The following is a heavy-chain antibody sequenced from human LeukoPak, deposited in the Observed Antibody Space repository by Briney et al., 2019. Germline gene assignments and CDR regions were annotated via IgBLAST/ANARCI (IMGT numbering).Heavy chain of an antibody. J-gene: IGHJ4*02. Sequence: GGSLRLSCAASGFTFSSYAMNWVRQAPGKWLEWVSYISSSGSTIYYADSVKGRFTISRDNAKNSLYLQMNSLRAEDTAVYYCAREAGYGSGSYCDYWGQGTLVTVSS. D-gene: IGHD3-10*01. CDR2: ISSSGSTI. CDR1: GFTFSSYA. V-gene: IGHV3-48*04. CDR3: AREAGYGSGSYCDY.